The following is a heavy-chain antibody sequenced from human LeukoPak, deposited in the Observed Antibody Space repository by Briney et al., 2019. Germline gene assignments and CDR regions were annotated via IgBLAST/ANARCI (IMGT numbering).Heavy chain of an antibody. Sequence: GGSLRLSCAASGFTFSSYSMNWVRQAPGKGLEWVSSISSSSSYIYYADSVKGRFTISRDNAKNSLYLQMNSLRAEDTAVYYCARDLAPTGIAAAGTNWSDPWGQGTLVTVSS. CDR3: ARDLAPTGIAAAGTNWSDP. CDR1: GFTFSSYS. J-gene: IGHJ5*02. CDR2: ISSSSSYI. V-gene: IGHV3-21*01. D-gene: IGHD6-13*01.